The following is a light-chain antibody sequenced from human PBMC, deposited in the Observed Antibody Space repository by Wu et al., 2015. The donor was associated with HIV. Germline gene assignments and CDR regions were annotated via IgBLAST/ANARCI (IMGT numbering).Light chain of an antibody. CDR3: QHYGSSQWT. CDR2: DAS. J-gene: IGKJ1*01. V-gene: IGKV3-20*01. Sequence: ILSCRASQSXTGYFRLAQQRPAXSSLINDASNRVTGIPDRFSGSGSGTDFTLTISRLEPEDFAVYYCQHYGSSQWTFGQGTKVEIK. CDR1: QSXTGY.